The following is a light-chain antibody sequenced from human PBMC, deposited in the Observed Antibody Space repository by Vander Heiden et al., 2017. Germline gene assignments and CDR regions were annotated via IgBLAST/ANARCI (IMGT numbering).Light chain of an antibody. CDR1: QSVLYSSNNKNY. CDR3: QQYYSNPLT. Sequence: IVMTQSPDSLAVSLGERATVNCKSSQSVLYSSNNKNYLAWYQQKPGQPPKLLIYWASTRESGVPDRFSGSGSGTDFTLTISSLQAEDVAVYYCQQYYSNPLTFGQGTRLEIK. CDR2: WAS. V-gene: IGKV4-1*01. J-gene: IGKJ5*01.